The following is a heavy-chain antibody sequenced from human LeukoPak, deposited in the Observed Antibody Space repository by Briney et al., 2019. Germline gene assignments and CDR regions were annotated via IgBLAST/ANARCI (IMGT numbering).Heavy chain of an antibody. V-gene: IGHV3-23*01. CDR3: ATRLRPTNPYYFFSY. D-gene: IGHD1-26*01. CDR1: GITFSSYV. J-gene: IGHJ4*02. Sequence: GGSLRLSCAASGITFSSYVMTWVRQAPGEGLEWVSSVTGSVSNTYYADTVKGRFTISRDNSMNTLYLQMNNLRAEDTAVYYCATRLRPTNPYYFFSYWGQGTLVTVSS. CDR2: VTGSVSNT.